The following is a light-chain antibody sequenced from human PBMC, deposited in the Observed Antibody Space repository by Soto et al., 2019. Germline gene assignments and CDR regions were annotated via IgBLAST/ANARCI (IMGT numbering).Light chain of an antibody. CDR3: QVWHIGSYRV. J-gene: IGLJ3*02. CDR2: DDT. V-gene: IGLV3-21*02. Sequence: SYELTQPPSVSVAPGQTATIPCGGNNVGSKVVHRYQQKPGQAPVLVVYDDTYRPSGIPERFSGSNSGNTATLTISRVEAGDEADYYCQVWHIGSYRVFGGGTKLTVL. CDR1: NVGSKV.